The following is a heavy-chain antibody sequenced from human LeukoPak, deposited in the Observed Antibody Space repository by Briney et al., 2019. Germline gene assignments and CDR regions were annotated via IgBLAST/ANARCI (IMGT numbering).Heavy chain of an antibody. D-gene: IGHD4-17*01. CDR1: GGSFSGYY. CDR3: ASRGDYGSWYYFDY. V-gene: IGHV4-34*01. CDR2: INHSGST. Sequence: SETLSLTCAAYGGSFSGYYWSWIRQPPGKGLEWIGEINHSGSTNYNPSLKSRVTISVDTSKNQFSLKLSSVTAADTAVYYCASRGDYGSWYYFDYWGQGTLVTVSS. J-gene: IGHJ4*02.